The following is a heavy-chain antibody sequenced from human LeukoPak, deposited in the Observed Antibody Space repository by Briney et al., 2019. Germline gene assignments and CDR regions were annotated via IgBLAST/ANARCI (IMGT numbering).Heavy chain of an antibody. CDR1: GFTFSGYY. Sequence: GASVKVSCKASGFTFSGYYMHWVRQAPGQGLEWMAWISPNSGGTNYVQKFQGRVTMTRDTSISTAYMELSRLRSDDTAVFYCARGDSSPYYYFDYWGQGTLVTVSS. CDR2: ISPNSGGT. V-gene: IGHV1-2*02. CDR3: ARGDSSPYYYFDY. J-gene: IGHJ4*02. D-gene: IGHD3-22*01.